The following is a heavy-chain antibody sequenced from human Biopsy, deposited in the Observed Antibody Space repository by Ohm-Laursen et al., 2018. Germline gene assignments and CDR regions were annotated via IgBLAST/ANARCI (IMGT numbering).Heavy chain of an antibody. D-gene: IGHD3-16*01. CDR1: RDSISNYY. CDR2: IYYTGST. Sequence: SDTLSLTCTVSRDSISNYYWTWIRQSPGKGLEWIGYIYYTGSTNYNPSVKSRVTISVDTSKNQFSLKLNSVTAADTAVYFCARDSRGGHLNTTLITGKNLDSWGQGIRATVSS. V-gene: IGHV4-59*01. J-gene: IGHJ4*02. CDR3: ARDSRGGHLNTTLITGKNLDS.